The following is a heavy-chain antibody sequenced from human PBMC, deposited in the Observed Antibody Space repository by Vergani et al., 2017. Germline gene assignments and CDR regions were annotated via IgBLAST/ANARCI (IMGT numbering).Heavy chain of an antibody. V-gene: IGHV1-18*01. Sequence: QVQLLQSGAEVKKPGASVKVSCKTSGYTFTNYVISWVRQAPGQGLEWMGWISADIGNTKCAQTRQGRVTMTRDTSTRTGYMELRSLRSNDTAVYYCARVDGDYAPPGDGRIDWGQGTLVTVSS. J-gene: IGHJ4*02. CDR2: ISADIGNT. CDR1: GYTFTNYV. CDR3: ARVDGDYAPPGDGRID. D-gene: IGHD4-17*01.